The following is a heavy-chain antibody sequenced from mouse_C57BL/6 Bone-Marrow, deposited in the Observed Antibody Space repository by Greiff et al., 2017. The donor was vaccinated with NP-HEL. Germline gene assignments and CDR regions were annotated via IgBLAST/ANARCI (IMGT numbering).Heavy chain of an antibody. CDR1: GYAFTNYL. V-gene: IGHV1-54*01. J-gene: IGHJ1*03. D-gene: IGHD4-1*01. CDR2: INPGSGGT. CDR3: ANNWDGYCDV. Sequence: VQLQQSGAELVRPGTSVKVSCKASGYAFTNYLIEWVKQRPGQGLEWIGVINPGSGGTNYNEKFKGKATLTADKSSSTAYMQLSSLTSEDSAVYFCANNWDGYCDVWGTGTTVTVSS.